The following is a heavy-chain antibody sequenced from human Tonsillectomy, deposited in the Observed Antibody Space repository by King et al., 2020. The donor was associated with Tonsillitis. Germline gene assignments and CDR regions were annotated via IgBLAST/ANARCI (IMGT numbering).Heavy chain of an antibody. CDR2: ISGDGGST. D-gene: IGHD3-3*01. J-gene: IGHJ6*03. Sequence: VQLVESGGGVVQPGGSLRLSCAASGFTLDDYAMHWVRQAPGKGLEWVSLISGDGGSTYYADSVKGRFTISRDNSKNSLYLQRNSLRTEDTALYYCAQSRSYYDFWSGSQDYYYMDVWGKGTTVTVSS. V-gene: IGHV3-43*02. CDR3: AQSRSYYDFWSGSQDYYYMDV. CDR1: GFTLDDYA.